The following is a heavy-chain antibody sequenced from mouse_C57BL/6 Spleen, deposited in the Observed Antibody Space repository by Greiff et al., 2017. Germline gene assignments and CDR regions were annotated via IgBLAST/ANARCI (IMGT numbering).Heavy chain of an antibody. V-gene: IGHV1-78*01. J-gene: IGHJ4*01. CDR1: GYTFTDHT. D-gene: IGHD2-4*01. Sequence: QVQLQQSDAELVKPGASVKISCKVSGYTFTDHTIHWMKQRPEQGLEWIGYIYPRDGSTKYNEKFKGKATLTADKSSSTAYMQLNSLTSEDSAVYFCALGGIYEYDGYYAMDYWGQGTSVTVSS. CDR2: IYPRDGST. CDR3: ALGGIYEYDGYYAMDY.